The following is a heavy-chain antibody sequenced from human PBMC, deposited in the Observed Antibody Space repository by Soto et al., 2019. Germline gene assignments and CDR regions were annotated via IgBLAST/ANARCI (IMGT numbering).Heavy chain of an antibody. V-gene: IGHV3-21*01. Sequence: EVQLVESGGGRVKPGGSLRLSWAASGFTFSSNSMNWVRQAQGKGLEGVSSISISSSYIYYADSVKGRFTISRDNAKNSLYLQMNSLRAEDTAVYYCARDIYCSGGSCYNDAFDIWGQGTMVTVSS. D-gene: IGHD2-15*01. CDR1: GFTFSSNS. J-gene: IGHJ3*02. CDR3: ARDIYCSGGSCYNDAFDI. CDR2: ISISSSYI.